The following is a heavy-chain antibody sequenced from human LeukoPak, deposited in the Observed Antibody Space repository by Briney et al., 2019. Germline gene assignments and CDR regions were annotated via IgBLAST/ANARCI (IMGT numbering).Heavy chain of an antibody. CDR2: INHSGST. Sequence: SETLSLTCAVYGGSFSGYYWSWLRQPPGKGLEWIGEINHSGSTNYNPSLKSRVTISVDTSKNQFSLKLSSVIAADTAVYYCARYSRYCSGGSCAPTLFDYWGQGTLVTVSS. CDR3: ARYSRYCSGGSCAPTLFDY. V-gene: IGHV4-34*01. J-gene: IGHJ4*02. CDR1: GGSFSGYY. D-gene: IGHD2-15*01.